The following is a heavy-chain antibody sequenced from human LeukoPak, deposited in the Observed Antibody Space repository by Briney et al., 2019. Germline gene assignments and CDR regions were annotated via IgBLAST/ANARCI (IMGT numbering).Heavy chain of an antibody. V-gene: IGHV1-69*05. CDR2: IIPIFGTA. Sequence: SVKVSCKASGYTFTSYGISWVRRAPGQGLEWMGGIIPIFGTANYAQKFQGRVTITTDESTSTAYMELSSLRSEDTAVYYCARVGERAFDYWGQGTLVTVSS. D-gene: IGHD1-1*01. CDR3: ARVGERAFDY. CDR1: GYTFTSYG. J-gene: IGHJ4*02.